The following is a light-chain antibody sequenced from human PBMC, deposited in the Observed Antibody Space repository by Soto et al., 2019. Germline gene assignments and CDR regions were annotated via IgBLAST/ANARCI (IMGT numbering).Light chain of an antibody. Sequence: QSVLTQPASVSGSPGQSITISCTGTSSDVGGYNRVSWYQQHPDKAPKLIIYEVTNRPSGISNRFSGSKSGDTASLTISGLQAEDEADYYCYSYRSGSAQVFGTGTNVTL. V-gene: IGLV2-14*01. CDR1: SSDVGGYNR. CDR2: EVT. CDR3: YSYRSGSAQV. J-gene: IGLJ1*01.